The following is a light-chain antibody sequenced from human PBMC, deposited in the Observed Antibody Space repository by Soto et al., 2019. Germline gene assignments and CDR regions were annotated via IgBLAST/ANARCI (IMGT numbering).Light chain of an antibody. J-gene: IGKJ1*01. CDR3: QQYNNWPRT. V-gene: IGKV3-15*01. Sequence: EIVMTQSPATLSVSPGERATLSCRASQSVSSNLAWYRQKPGQAPRLLIYGASTRATGIPARFSGSGSGTEFTVTISSLQSESFALYYCQQYNNWPRTFGQGTKVEIK. CDR1: QSVSSN. CDR2: GAS.